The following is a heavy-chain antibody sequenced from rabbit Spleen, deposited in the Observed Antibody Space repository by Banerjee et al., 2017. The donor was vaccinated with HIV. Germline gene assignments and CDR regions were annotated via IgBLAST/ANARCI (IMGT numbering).Heavy chain of an antibody. V-gene: IGHV1S40*01. Sequence: QSLEESGGDMVKPGASLTLTCTASGFSFSSSYYICWVRQAPGKGPEWIGCIYPDGSGSTACASWAIGRFTISKTSSTTVTLQMTSLTAADTATYFCAGGSAAMTMVITGYYLNFWGPGTLVTVS. CDR1: GFSFSSSYY. D-gene: IGHD2-1*01. CDR2: IYPDGSGST. CDR3: AGGSAAMTMVITGYYLNF. J-gene: IGHJ4*01.